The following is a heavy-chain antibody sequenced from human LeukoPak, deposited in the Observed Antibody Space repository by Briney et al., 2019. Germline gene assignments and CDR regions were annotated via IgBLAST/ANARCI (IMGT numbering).Heavy chain of an antibody. J-gene: IGHJ4*02. CDR3: AHPVYDILTGYYTKDY. D-gene: IGHD3-9*01. CDR1: GFSISTSGVG. CDR2: IYWDDDK. V-gene: IGHV2-5*02. Sequence: ESGPTLVKPTQTLTLTCTFSGFSISTSGVGVGWVRQPPGKALEWLALIYWDDDKRYSPSLKSRLTITTDTSKNQVVLTMTNMDPVDTATYYCAHPVYDILTGYYTKDYWGQGTLVTVSS.